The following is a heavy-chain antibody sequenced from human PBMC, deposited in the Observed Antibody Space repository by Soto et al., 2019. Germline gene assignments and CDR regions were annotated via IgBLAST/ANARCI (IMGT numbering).Heavy chain of an antibody. CDR2: IIPNFGTA. V-gene: IGHV1-69*01. Sequence: QVQLVQSGAEVKKPGSSVKVSCKASGGTFSSYSISWVRQAPGQALEWMGGIIPNFGTANYAQKFQGRVTITAEESTSTGFMELRSLRSEDPAVLYCSGEPYYDFWSGADLGQGTLVTVSS. CDR3: SGEPYYDFWSGAD. D-gene: IGHD3-3*01. CDR1: GGTFSSYS. J-gene: IGHJ4*02.